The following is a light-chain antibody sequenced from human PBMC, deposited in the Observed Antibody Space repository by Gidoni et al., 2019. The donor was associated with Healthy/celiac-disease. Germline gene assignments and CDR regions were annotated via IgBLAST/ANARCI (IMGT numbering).Light chain of an antibody. CDR3: QQSYSTSAYT. J-gene: IGKJ2*01. CDR1: QSISSY. CDR2: AAS. V-gene: IGKV1-39*01. Sequence: DIQMTQSPSSLSASVGDRVTITCRASQSISSYLNWYQQKPGKAPKILIYAASSLQSGVPSRFSGSGSGTDFTLTISSLQPEDFATYYCQQSYSTSAYTFGQGTKLEIK.